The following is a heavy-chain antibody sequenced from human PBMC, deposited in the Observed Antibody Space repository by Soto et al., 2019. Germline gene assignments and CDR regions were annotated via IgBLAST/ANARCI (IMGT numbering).Heavy chain of an antibody. Sequence: GGSLKLGCAASRFTVTSYIMNWVRQAPGKGLEWVSSISSTTNYIYYGDSMKGRFTISRDNAKNSLYLEMNSLRAEDTAVYYCARESEDLTSNFDYWGQGTLVTVSS. J-gene: IGHJ4*02. CDR3: ARESEDLTSNFDY. CDR2: ISSTTNYI. CDR1: RFTVTSYI. V-gene: IGHV3-21*06.